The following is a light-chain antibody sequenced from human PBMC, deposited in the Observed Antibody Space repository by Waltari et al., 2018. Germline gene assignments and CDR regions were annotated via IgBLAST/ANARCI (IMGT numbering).Light chain of an antibody. CDR3: QTWDSNTLI. CDR2: RDT. J-gene: IGLJ2*01. V-gene: IGLV3-1*01. Sequence: WYQQRPGQSPLLVIYRDTMRPSGIPERFSGSNSGTTATLTISGTQAMDEADYYCQTWDSNTLIFGGGTKLTVL.